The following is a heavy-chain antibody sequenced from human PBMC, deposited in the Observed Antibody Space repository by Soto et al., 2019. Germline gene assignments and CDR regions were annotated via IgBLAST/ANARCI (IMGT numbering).Heavy chain of an antibody. Sequence: TWSVSCRNRLRRYLNWFRQSPGKGLEWIGQISDRGDINANPPLESRVAISTDTSKNQVALTLTAVNSSDTAVYFCARGRHWFGPWGQGNLV. V-gene: IGHV4-59*08. CDR1: CRNRLRRY. CDR2: ISDRGDI. CDR3: ARGRHWFGP. J-gene: IGHJ5*02.